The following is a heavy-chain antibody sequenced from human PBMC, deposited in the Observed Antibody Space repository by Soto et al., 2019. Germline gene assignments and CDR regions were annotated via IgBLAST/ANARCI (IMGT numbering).Heavy chain of an antibody. J-gene: IGHJ5*02. Sequence: AAVKVSCKASGDTFTSYGISWVRQAPGQGLEWMGWISAYNGNTNYAQKLQGRVTMTTDTSTSTAYMELRSLRSDDTAGYYCARDLDILTGTNWFDPWGQGTLVTVSS. D-gene: IGHD3-9*01. CDR2: ISAYNGNT. CDR1: GDTFTSYG. CDR3: ARDLDILTGTNWFDP. V-gene: IGHV1-18*01.